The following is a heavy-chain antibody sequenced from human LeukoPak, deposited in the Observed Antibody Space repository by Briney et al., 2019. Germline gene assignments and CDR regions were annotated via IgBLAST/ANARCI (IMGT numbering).Heavy chain of an antibody. CDR3: ATDKRIAVAGTNYYYGMDV. Sequence: GASVKVSCKVSGYTLTELSMHWVRQAPGKGLEWMGGFDPEDGETIYAQKFQGRVTMTEDTSTDTAYMELSSLRSEDTAVYYCATDKRIAVAGTNYYYGMDVWGQGTTVTVSS. J-gene: IGHJ6*02. D-gene: IGHD6-19*01. CDR1: GYTLTELS. CDR2: FDPEDGET. V-gene: IGHV1-24*01.